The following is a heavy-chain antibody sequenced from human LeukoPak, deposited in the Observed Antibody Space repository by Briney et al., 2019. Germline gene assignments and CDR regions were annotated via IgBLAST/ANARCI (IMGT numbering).Heavy chain of an antibody. CDR3: AKNYASGRGVPYAMDV. J-gene: IGHJ6*02. V-gene: IGHV3-23*01. CDR1: GFNFADHA. Sequence: GGSLRLPCAASGFNFADHAMRWVRQAPGKGLEWVSAISGISGSTTIYADSVKGRFAVSRDNSRNTLFLQMNSLRAEDTAVYYCAKNYASGRGVPYAMDVWGQGTTVTVAS. D-gene: IGHD3-10*01. CDR2: ISGISGSTT.